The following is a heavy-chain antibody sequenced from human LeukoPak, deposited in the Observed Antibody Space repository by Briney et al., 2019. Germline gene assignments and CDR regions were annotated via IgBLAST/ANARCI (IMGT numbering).Heavy chain of an antibody. J-gene: IGHJ4*02. Sequence: ASVKVSCKASGYTFTGYYMHWVRQAPGQGLEWMGWINPNSGGTNYAQKFQGRVTMTRDTSISTAYMELSRLRSDDTAVYYCARSLWCGGPFDYWGQGTLVTVSS. CDR3: ARSLWCGGPFDY. V-gene: IGHV1-2*02. CDR1: GYTFTGYY. CDR2: INPNSGGT. D-gene: IGHD3-10*01.